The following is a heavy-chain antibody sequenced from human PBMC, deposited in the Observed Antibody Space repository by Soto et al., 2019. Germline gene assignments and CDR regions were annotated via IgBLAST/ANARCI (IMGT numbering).Heavy chain of an antibody. CDR3: AREHCSGGSCYAAGAFDI. D-gene: IGHD2-15*01. V-gene: IGHV1-69*04. CDR2: IIPILGIA. Sequence: SVKVSCKASGGTFSSYTISWVRQAPGQGLEWMGRIIPILGIANYAQKFQGRVTITADKSTSTAYMELSSLRSEDTAVYYCAREHCSGGSCYAAGAFDIWGQGTMVTV. CDR1: GGTFSSYT. J-gene: IGHJ3*02.